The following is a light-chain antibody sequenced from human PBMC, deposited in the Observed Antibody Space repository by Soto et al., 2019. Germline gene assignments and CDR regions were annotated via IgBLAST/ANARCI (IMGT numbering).Light chain of an antibody. J-gene: IGKJ1*01. Sequence: EIVLTQSPGTLSLSPGERATLSCRASQSVDSNYFAWYQQKPGQAPRLLLYGTSYRATGIPDRFSGSGSGTDFTLTISRLEPEDFAVYYCQQYGSLSWTFGQGTKVDIK. V-gene: IGKV3-20*01. CDR3: QQYGSLSWT. CDR2: GTS. CDR1: QSVDSNY.